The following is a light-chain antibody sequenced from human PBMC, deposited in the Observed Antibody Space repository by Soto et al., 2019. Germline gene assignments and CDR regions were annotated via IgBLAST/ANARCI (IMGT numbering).Light chain of an antibody. J-gene: IGKJ4*01. CDR2: GAS. CDR1: QDISTL. CDR3: QQADSFPLT. V-gene: IGKV1D-12*01. Sequence: DIQMTQSPSSVSASIGYTITITCRARQDISTLLAWYQQKPGKAPNLQIYGASTLESGVPSRFSGKGSGTDFTLTISSLQPEDFSTYYCQQADSFPLTFGGGTKVEIK.